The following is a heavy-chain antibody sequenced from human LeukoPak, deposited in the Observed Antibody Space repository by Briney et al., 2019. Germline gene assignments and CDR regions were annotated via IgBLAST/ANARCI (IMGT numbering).Heavy chain of an antibody. CDR1: GRSISNYY. D-gene: IGHD6-19*01. CDR2: IYYSGST. Sequence: PSETLSLTCTVSGRSISNYYWSWIRQPPGKGLEWIGYIYYSGSTNYNPSLKSRVTISVDTSKNQFSLKLSSVTAADTAVYYCARLTRPVHWLDHWGQGTLVTVSS. CDR3: ARLTRPVHWLDH. V-gene: IGHV4-59*12. J-gene: IGHJ4*02.